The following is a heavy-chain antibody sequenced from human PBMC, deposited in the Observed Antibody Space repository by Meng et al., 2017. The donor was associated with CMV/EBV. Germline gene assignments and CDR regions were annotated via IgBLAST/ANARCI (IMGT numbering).Heavy chain of an antibody. V-gene: IGHV3-9*01. Sequence: GGSLRLSCAASGFTFDDYAMHWVRQAPGKGLEWVSGISWNSGSIGYADSVKGRFTISRDNAKNSLYLQMNSLRAEDTALYYCAKGMGVWELYAFDIWGQGTMVTVSS. D-gene: IGHD1-26*01. J-gene: IGHJ3*02. CDR2: ISWNSGSI. CDR1: GFTFDDYA. CDR3: AKGMGVWELYAFDI.